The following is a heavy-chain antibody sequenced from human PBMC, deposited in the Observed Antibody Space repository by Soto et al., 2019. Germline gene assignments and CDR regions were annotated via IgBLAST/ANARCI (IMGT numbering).Heavy chain of an antibody. CDR3: ARDRRGRDGEFDY. J-gene: IGHJ4*02. CDR2: IYYSGKT. D-gene: IGHD3-10*01. Sequence: QVQLQESGPGLVKPSQTLSLTCTVSGDSISSGDYYWSWIRQPPGKGLEWIGYIYYSGKTYYNPSLKRRVTISVDTSKSQFSLRLSSVTGADTAVYYCARDRRGRDGEFDYLGQGTLVTVSS. CDR1: GDSISSGDYY. V-gene: IGHV4-30-4*01.